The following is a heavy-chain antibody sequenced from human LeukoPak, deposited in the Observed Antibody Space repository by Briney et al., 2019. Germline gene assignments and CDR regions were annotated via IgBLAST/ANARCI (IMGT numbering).Heavy chain of an antibody. Sequence: TSETLPLTCTVSGGSISSYYWSWIRQPPGKGLEWIGYIYYSGSTNYNPSLKSRVTISVDTSKNQFSLKLSSVTAADTAVYYCARGRGWFDPWGQGTLVTVSS. CDR1: GGSISSYY. V-gene: IGHV4-59*01. CDR3: ARGRGWFDP. CDR2: IYYSGST. J-gene: IGHJ5*02. D-gene: IGHD5-24*01.